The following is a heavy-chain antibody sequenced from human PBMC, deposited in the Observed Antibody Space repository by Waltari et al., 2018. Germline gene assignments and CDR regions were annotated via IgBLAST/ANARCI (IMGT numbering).Heavy chain of an antibody. CDR1: GFTFRCYS. CDR2: ISSGGTYI. Sequence: DVQLVESGGGMVKAGGSLRLSCAPSGFTFRCYSMHWVRQAPGKGLEWVASISSGGTYIYYTYSVKGRFTISRGSVTDSLYLQMNSLRVEDTATYFCVRSTSWRYYFDTWGQGTLVAVSS. J-gene: IGHJ4*02. D-gene: IGHD6-13*01. V-gene: IGHV3-21*01. CDR3: VRSTSWRYYFDT.